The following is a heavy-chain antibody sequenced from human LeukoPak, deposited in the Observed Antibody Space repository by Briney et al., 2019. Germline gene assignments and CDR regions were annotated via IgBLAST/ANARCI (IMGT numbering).Heavy chain of an antibody. CDR2: INPNSGGT. D-gene: IGHD1-26*01. V-gene: IGHV1-2*02. J-gene: IGHJ6*03. CDR3: ASPVGARYYYYMDV. Sequence: ASVKVSCKASGHTFTGYYIHWVRQAPGQGLEWMGWINPNSGGTNSAQMFQGRVTMTRDTSITTAYMELSRLRADDTAVYYCASPVGARYYYYMDVWGKGTTVTVSS. CDR1: GHTFTGYY.